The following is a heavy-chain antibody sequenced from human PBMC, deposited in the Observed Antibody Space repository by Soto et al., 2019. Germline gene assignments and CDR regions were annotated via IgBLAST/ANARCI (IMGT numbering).Heavy chain of an antibody. J-gene: IGHJ4*02. CDR1: GFTFSSYA. D-gene: IGHD5-18*01. CDR2: ISGSGGST. V-gene: IGHV3-23*01. Sequence: GGSLRLSCAASGFTFSSYAMSWVRQAPGKGLEWVSAISGSGGSTYYADSVKGRFTISRDNSKNTLYLQMNSLRAEDTAVYYCAKALRGDTAMVTILVFDYWGQGTLVTVSS. CDR3: AKALRGDTAMVTILVFDY.